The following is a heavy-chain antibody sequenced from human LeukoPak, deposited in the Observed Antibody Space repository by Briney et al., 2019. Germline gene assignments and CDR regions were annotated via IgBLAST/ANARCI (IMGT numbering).Heavy chain of an antibody. D-gene: IGHD6-25*01. J-gene: IGHJ6*03. CDR1: GGSISSGSYY. V-gene: IGHV4-61*02. CDR3: ARDTPSGYYYYYMDV. CDR2: IYTSVST. Sequence: SETLSLTCTVSGGSISSGSYYWSWIRQPAGKGLEWIGRIYTSVSTNYNPSLKSRVTISVDTSRNQFSLKLSSVTAADTAVYYCARDTPSGYYYYYMDVWGKGTTVTVSS.